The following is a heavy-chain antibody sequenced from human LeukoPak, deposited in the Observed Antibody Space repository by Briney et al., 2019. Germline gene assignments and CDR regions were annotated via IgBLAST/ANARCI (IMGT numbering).Heavy chain of an antibody. D-gene: IGHD2-21*01. CDR1: GFPLCDYS. Sequence: GGSLSLSCTASGFPLCDYSMSWVRPAPGKGLEWVGFIRRKVYGGTTEYAASVKGRFTISRDDSQSVAYLQMNSLKTEDTAVYYCTRDDSPGDPWGQGTLVTVSS. CDR3: TRDDSPGDP. V-gene: IGHV3-49*04. CDR2: IRRKVYGGTT. J-gene: IGHJ5*02.